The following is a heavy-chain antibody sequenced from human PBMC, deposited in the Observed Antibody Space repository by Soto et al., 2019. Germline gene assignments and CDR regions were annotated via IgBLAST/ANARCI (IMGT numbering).Heavy chain of an antibody. J-gene: IGHJ3*02. CDR1: GGSISSGDYY. CDR3: ARVNIVVVTAAGAFDI. D-gene: IGHD2-21*02. Sequence: QVQLQESGPGLVKPSQTLSLTCTVSGGSISSGDYYWSRIRQPPGKGLEWIGYIYYSGSTYYNPSLKSRVTISVDTSKNQFSLKLSSVTAADTAVYYCARVNIVVVTAAGAFDIWGQGTMVTVSS. CDR2: IYYSGST. V-gene: IGHV4-30-4*01.